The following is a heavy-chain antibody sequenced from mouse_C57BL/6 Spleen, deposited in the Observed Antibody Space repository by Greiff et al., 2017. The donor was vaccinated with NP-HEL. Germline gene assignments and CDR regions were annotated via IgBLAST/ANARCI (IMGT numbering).Heavy chain of an antibody. J-gene: IGHJ4*01. CDR1: GYTFTDYN. Sequence: EVQLQQSGPELVKPGASVKMSCKASGYTFTDYNMHWVKQSHGKSLEWIGYINPNNGGTSYNQKFKGKATLTVNKSSSTAYMELRSLTSEDSAVYYCASITTVVPHYYAMDYWGQGTSVTVSS. CDR2: INPNNGGT. V-gene: IGHV1-22*01. D-gene: IGHD1-1*01. CDR3: ASITTVVPHYYAMDY.